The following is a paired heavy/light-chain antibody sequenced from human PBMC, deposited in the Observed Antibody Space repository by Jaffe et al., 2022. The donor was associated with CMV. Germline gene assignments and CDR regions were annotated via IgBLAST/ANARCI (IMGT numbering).Light chain of an antibody. CDR3: QHYRSSPPVYT. V-gene: IGKV3-20*01. Sequence: EIVLTQSPGSLSLSPGERATLSCRASQSVSNSYLAWYQQKPGQAPRLLIYASSARASGTPDRFSGSRSGTDFALTISRLEPEDFAVYFCQHYRSSPPVYTFGQGTKLEIK. J-gene: IGKJ2*01. CDR2: ASS. CDR1: QSVSNSY.
Heavy chain of an antibody. CDR3: ARVVSGMDV. CDR1: GYTFTYNW. V-gene: IGHV5-51*01. Sequence: EVQLVQSGAEVKKPGESLKISCKASGYTFTYNWIAWVRQMPGRGLEWMGIIHPGDSETRYSPSFQGQITISADKSSNTAYVQWTSLTASDSAMYYCARVVSGMDVWGQGTKVTVFS. D-gene: IGHD2-8*02. CDR2: IHPGDSET. J-gene: IGHJ6*02.